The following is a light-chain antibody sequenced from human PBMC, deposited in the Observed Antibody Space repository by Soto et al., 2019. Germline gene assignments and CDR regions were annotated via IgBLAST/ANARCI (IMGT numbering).Light chain of an antibody. CDR3: QSYDSSLSGYV. CDR1: SSNIGAGYD. V-gene: IGLV1-40*01. J-gene: IGLJ1*01. CDR2: GSR. Sequence: QSVLTQPPSVSGAPGQRVTISCTGSSSNIGAGYDVHWYQQLPGTAPKLLIYGSRNRPSGVPDRFSGSKSGTSASLAITGLLAEDEADYYCQSYDSSLSGYVFGTGTKLTVL.